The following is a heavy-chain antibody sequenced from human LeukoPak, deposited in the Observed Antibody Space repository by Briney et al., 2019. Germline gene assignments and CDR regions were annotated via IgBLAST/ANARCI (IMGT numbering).Heavy chain of an antibody. CDR1: GYTFTSYG. J-gene: IGHJ4*02. Sequence: GASVKVSCKASGYTFTSYGISWVRQAPGQGLEWMGWISAYNGNTNYAQKLQGRVTMTTDSSTSTAYMELRSLRSDDTAVYYCARELGFTYYDILTGYYRGYFDYWGQGTLVTVSS. CDR3: ARELGFTYYDILTGYYRGYFDY. D-gene: IGHD3-9*01. V-gene: IGHV1-18*01. CDR2: ISAYNGNT.